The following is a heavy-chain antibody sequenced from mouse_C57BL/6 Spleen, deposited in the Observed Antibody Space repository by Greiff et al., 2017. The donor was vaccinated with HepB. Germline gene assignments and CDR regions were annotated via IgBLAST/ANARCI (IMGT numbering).Heavy chain of an antibody. CDR1: GFTFSSYT. J-gene: IGHJ2*01. D-gene: IGHD1-1*01. Sequence: EVQLVESGGGLVKPGGSLKLSCAASGFTFSSYTMSWVRQTPEKRLEWVATISGGGGNTYYPDSVKGRFTISRDNAKNTLYLQMSSLRSEDTALYYCARHLYYYGSSYQYFDYWGQGTTLTVSS. CDR2: ISGGGGNT. V-gene: IGHV5-9*01. CDR3: ARHLYYYGSSYQYFDY.